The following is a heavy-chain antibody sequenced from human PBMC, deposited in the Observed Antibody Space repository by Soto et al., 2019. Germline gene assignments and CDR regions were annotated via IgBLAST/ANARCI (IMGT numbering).Heavy chain of an antibody. CDR3: ARVRTSSDYGMDV. D-gene: IGHD2-2*01. J-gene: IGHJ6*02. CDR1: GYTFTGYY. CDR2: NNPNSGGT. V-gene: IGHV1-2*04. Sequence: ASVKVSCKASGYTFTGYYLHWVRQAPGQGLEWMGWNNPNSGGTNYAQKSQGWVTMTRDTSIRTAYMELSRLRSDDTAVYYCARVRTSSDYGMDVWGQGTTVTVSS.